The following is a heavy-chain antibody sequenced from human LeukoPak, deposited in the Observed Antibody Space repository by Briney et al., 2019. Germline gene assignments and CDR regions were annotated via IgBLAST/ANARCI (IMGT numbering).Heavy chain of an antibody. CDR1: GFTFDDYA. CDR2: ISWNSGSI. D-gene: IGHD3-22*01. Sequence: GGSLRLSCAASGFTFDDYAMHWVRQAPGKGLEWVSGISWNSGSIGYADSVKGRFTISRDNAKNSLYLQMNSLRAEDTALYYCAKGNYYDSSGYAPDWGQGTLVTVSS. J-gene: IGHJ4*02. CDR3: AKGNYYDSSGYAPD. V-gene: IGHV3-9*01.